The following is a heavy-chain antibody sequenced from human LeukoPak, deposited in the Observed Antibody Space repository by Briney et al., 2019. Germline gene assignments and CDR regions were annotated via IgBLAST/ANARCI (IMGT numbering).Heavy chain of an antibody. CDR1: GGSISSYS. CDR3: ARDLSSSSDY. V-gene: IGHV4-59*13. J-gene: IGHJ4*02. D-gene: IGHD6-6*01. CDR2: IYYTGST. Sequence: PSETLSLTCTVSGGSISSYSWSWIRQPPGKGLEWIGDIYYTGSTNYNPSLKSRVTISVDTSKNQFSLKLRSVTAADTAMYYCARDLSSSSDYWGQGTLVTVSS.